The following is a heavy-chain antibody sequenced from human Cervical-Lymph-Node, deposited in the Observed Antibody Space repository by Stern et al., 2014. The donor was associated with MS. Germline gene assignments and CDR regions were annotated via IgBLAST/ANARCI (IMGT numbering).Heavy chain of an antibody. CDR1: GG. CDR3: ARGTGDNWFDP. V-gene: IGHV1-69*06. J-gene: IGHJ5*02. Sequence: VQLVQSGADVKKPGSAVRVSCKASGGVSWLRQAPGQGLEYMGGIIRPVGTAHYAQRLQGRLTITADTTRNTTYMELRSLRSNDTAVYYCARGTGDNWFDPWGQGTLVSVSS. D-gene: IGHD3-10*01. CDR2: IIRPVGTA.